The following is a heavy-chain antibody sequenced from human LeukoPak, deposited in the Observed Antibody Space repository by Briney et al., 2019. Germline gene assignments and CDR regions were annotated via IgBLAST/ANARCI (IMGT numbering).Heavy chain of an antibody. J-gene: IGHJ4*02. D-gene: IGHD3-22*01. CDR2: ISSRGTTT. CDR1: GFTFRDYY. V-gene: IGHV3-11*01. CDR3: AKDRPMYDYDSNGSLDY. Sequence: NPGGSLRLSCAASGFTFRDYYMTWIRQAPGKGLEWISFISSRGTTTDYADSVKGRFTISRDNANSSLFLQMNSLRAEDTAVYYCAKDRPMYDYDSNGSLDYWGQGTLVTVSS.